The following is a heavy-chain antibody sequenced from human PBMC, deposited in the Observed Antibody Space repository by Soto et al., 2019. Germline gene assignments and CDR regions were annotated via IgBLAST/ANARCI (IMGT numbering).Heavy chain of an antibody. J-gene: IGHJ4*02. D-gene: IGHD5-18*01. V-gene: IGHV1-18*01. Sequence: ASVKVSCKGSGYTFPNQGWSGVGQSPVQELEWRGWISGYNGNTNYAQKLQGRVTMTTDTSTSTAYMELSRLRSDDTAVYSSTRDTLGYSNDRMGWYYFDFWGQGTMVTVSS. CDR1: GYTFPNQG. CDR2: ISGYNGNT. CDR3: TRDTLGYSNDRMGWYYFDF.